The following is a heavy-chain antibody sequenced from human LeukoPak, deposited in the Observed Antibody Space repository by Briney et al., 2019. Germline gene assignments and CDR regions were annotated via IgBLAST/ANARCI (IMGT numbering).Heavy chain of an antibody. CDR1: GFTFSDHS. J-gene: IGHJ4*02. CDR2: ISSRSTYI. V-gene: IGHV3-21*01. D-gene: IGHD4-17*01. Sequence: GGSLRLSCAASGFTFSDHSMTWVRQVPGKGLEWVSSISSRSTYIYYADSAKGRFTISRDNARDSLYLQMNGLRAEDTAIYYCASKYGDYAYFFQYWGQGTLVTVSS. CDR3: ASKYGDYAYFFQY.